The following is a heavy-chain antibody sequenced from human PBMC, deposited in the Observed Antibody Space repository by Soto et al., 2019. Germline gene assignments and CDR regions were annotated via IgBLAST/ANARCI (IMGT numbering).Heavy chain of an antibody. J-gene: IGHJ5*02. V-gene: IGHV4-31*03. Sequence: QVQLQESGPGLVKPSQTLALTCTVSGGSISGGGNYWSWIRQHPGKDLEWIGYISYSGSTYYSPSLKSRVTMSVDLPKRQFSLNLSSVTAADTAVYFCARGLYGGNQGGWCGPWGQGTLVTVSS. CDR1: GGSISGGGNY. CDR3: ARGLYGGNQGGWCGP. CDR2: ISYSGST. D-gene: IGHD4-17*01.